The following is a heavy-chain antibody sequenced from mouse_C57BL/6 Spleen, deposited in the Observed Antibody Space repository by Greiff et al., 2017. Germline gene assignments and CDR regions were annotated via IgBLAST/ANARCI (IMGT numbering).Heavy chain of an antibody. J-gene: IGHJ4*01. CDR2: IDPETGGT. D-gene: IGHD1-1*01. CDR1: GYTFTDYE. CDR3: TRGTDGSSYLYAMDY. Sequence: VQLQQSGAELVRPGASVTLSCKASGYTFTDYEMHWVKQTPVHGLEWIGAIDPETGGTAYNQKFKGKAILTADTSSSTAYMELRSLTSEDSAVYYCTRGTDGSSYLYAMDYWGQGTSVTVSS. V-gene: IGHV1-15*01.